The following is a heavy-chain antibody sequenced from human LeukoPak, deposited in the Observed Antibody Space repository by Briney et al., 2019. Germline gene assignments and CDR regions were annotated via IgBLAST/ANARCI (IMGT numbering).Heavy chain of an antibody. CDR1: GFTFSTSS. CDR3: ARDAALIVGASYWYFDL. V-gene: IGHV3-48*02. CDR2: ISIISTII. J-gene: IGHJ2*01. D-gene: IGHD1-26*01. Sequence: GGSLRLSCAASGFTFSTSSMNWVRQAPGKGLEWVLYISIISTIIYYADSVKGPFTLSRDNAKNSLYLQMNSLRDEDTAVDYCARDAALIVGASYWYFDLWGRGTLITVSS.